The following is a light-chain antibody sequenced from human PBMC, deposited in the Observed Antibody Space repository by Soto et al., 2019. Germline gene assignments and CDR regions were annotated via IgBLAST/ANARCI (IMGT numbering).Light chain of an antibody. CDR2: AAS. J-gene: IGKJ1*01. CDR1: QGISRW. CDR3: QQANSFPPWA. V-gene: IGKV1-12*01. Sequence: DIQMTPSPSSVSASVGDRVTITCRASQGISRWLAWYQQKPGKAPKLLIYAASSLQSGVPSRFSGSGSGTDFTLTIRSLQPEDFATYYCQQANSFPPWAFGQGTKVEIK.